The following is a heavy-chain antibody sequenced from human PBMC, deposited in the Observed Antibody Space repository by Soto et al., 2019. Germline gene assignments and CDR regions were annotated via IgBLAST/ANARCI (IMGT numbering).Heavy chain of an antibody. CDR1: GCTCNNYW. V-gene: IGHV3-74*01. D-gene: IGHD6-13*01. J-gene: IGHJ4*02. CDR3: ARVIYSSSWYPDH. CDR2: INSDGSST. Sequence: PVGSLRLSCGASGCTCNNYWMYWVRQAPGKGLVWVSRINSDGSSTTYADSVKGRFTISRDNAKNTLYLQMNSLRAEDTAVYYCARVIYSSSWYPDHWGPGPLVTV.